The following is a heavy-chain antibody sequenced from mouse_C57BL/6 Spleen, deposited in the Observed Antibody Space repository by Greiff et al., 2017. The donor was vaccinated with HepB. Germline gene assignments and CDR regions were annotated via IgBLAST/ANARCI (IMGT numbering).Heavy chain of an antibody. CDR3: AKGGVYYGDDRFAY. D-gene: IGHD2-2*01. CDR1: GFTFSDYG. V-gene: IGHV5-17*01. J-gene: IGHJ3*01. Sequence: EVQRVESGGGLVKPGGSLKLSCAASGFTFSDYGMHWVRQAPEKGLEWVAYISSGSSTIYYADTVKGRFTISRDNAKNTLFLQMTSLRSEDTAMYYCAKGGVYYGDDRFAYWGQGTLVTVSA. CDR2: ISSGSSTI.